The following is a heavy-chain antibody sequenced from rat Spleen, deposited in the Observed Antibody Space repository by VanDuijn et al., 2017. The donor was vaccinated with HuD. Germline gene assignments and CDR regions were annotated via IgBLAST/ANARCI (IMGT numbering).Heavy chain of an antibody. V-gene: IGHV2-15*01. CDR3: TRDHSYWGSYYPGGFAY. Sequence: QVQLKESGPGLVQPSQTLSLTCTVSGFSLTVSSVSWVRQPPGKGLEWMGSIWGGGSTDYNSALKSRLSISRDTAKSQVFLKMNSLQTEDTAIYFCTRDHSYWGSYYPGGFAYWGQGTLVTVSS. D-gene: IGHD1-12*02. CDR2: IWGGGST. CDR1: GFSLTVSS. J-gene: IGHJ3*01.